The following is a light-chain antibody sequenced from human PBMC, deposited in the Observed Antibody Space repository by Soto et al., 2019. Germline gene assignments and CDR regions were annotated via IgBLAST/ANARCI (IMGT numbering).Light chain of an antibody. CDR2: AAS. V-gene: IGKV3-20*01. J-gene: IGKJ1*01. Sequence: EIVLTQSPVTLSLSPGERATLSCRASRSFASSYLGWYQQKPGQAPRLLIYAASTRATGIPDRFSGSGSATDFTLTISRLEPEDFAVYYCQHYGSSPKTFGQGTKVDIK. CDR1: RSFASSY. CDR3: QHYGSSPKT.